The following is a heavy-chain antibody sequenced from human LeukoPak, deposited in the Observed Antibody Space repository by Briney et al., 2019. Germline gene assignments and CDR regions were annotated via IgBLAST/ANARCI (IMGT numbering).Heavy chain of an antibody. CDR3: AKVLVPVTAVVISLDY. V-gene: IGHV3-30*18. Sequence: GRSLRLSCAVSGFTFSSYGMHWVRQAPGKGLEWVAMISYDGNGKYYADSVEGRFTISRDNSKNTLYLQMNSLSAEDTAVYYCAKVLVPVTAVVISLDYWGQGTLVTVSS. CDR1: GFTFSSYG. D-gene: IGHD3-22*01. CDR2: ISYDGNGK. J-gene: IGHJ4*02.